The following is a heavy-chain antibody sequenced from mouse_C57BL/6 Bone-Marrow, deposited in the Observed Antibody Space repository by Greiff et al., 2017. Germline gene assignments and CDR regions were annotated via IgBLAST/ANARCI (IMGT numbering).Heavy chain of an antibody. CDR2: INPYNGGT. CDR3: ASGSFYYFGRFAY. J-gene: IGHJ3*01. Sequence: EVKLVESGPVLVKPGASVMMSCKASGYTFTDYYMNWVKQSHGKSLEWIGVINPYNGGTSYNPTSKGTATLTFDTSSSPAYMDLNSLKSEDSAVYYCASGSFYYFGRFAYWGQGTLVTVSA. V-gene: IGHV1-19*01. D-gene: IGHD1-1*01. CDR1: GYTFTDYY.